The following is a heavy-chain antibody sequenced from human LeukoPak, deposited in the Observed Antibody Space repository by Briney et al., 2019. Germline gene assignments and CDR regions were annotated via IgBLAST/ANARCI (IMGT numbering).Heavy chain of an antibody. Sequence: ASVKVSCKTSGYTFTSYDLNWVRQAPGQGLEWMGWMSPTGGGTGYAQKFQGRVTLTTDTSTNTAYMELRDLTSDDTAMYFCVRDERRLAAGGEHYFDYWGQGTLVTVSS. V-gene: IGHV1-8*01. J-gene: IGHJ4*02. CDR1: GYTFTSYD. CDR3: VRDERRLAAGGEHYFDY. CDR2: MSPTGGGT. D-gene: IGHD2-21*01.